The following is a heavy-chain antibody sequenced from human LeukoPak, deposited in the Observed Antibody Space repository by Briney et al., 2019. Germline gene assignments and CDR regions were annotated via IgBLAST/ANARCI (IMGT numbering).Heavy chain of an antibody. V-gene: IGHV1-8*01. Sequence: AASVKVSCKASGYTFTSYDINWVRQATGQGLEWMGWMNPNSGNTGYAQKFQGRVTMTRNTSISTAYMELSSLRSEDTAVYYCARELGRRRDSSGYTDYWGQGTLVTVSS. D-gene: IGHD3-22*01. CDR3: ARELGRRRDSSGYTDY. CDR2: MNPNSGNT. J-gene: IGHJ4*02. CDR1: GYTFTSYD.